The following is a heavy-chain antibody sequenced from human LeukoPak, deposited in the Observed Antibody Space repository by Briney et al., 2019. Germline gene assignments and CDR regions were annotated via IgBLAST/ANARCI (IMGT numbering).Heavy chain of an antibody. CDR1: GGSISSSSYY. V-gene: IGHV4-39*01. Sequence: SETPSLTCTVSGGSISSSSYYWGWIRQPPGKGLEWICSIYYSGSTYYNPSLKSRVTISVDTSKNQFSLKLSSLTAADTAVYYCARHWVTSSSTNWFDPWGQGALVTVSS. D-gene: IGHD6-6*01. CDR3: ARHWVTSSSTNWFDP. J-gene: IGHJ5*02. CDR2: IYYSGST.